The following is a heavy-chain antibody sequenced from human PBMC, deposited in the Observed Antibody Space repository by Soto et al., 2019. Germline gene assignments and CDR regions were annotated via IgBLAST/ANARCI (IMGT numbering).Heavy chain of an antibody. CDR1: GGTFGSQG. D-gene: IGHD5-18*01. V-gene: IGHV1-69*13. CDR3: ARGAMANFDY. J-gene: IGHJ4*02. Sequence: GASVKVSCKASGGTFGSQGIAWVRQAPGQGLEGMGGFIAMLGTPTYAKKVQGRATISADESLTSSYLELRSLRSEDTGVYFCARGAMANFDYWGQGTVVTVSS. CDR2: FIAMLGTP.